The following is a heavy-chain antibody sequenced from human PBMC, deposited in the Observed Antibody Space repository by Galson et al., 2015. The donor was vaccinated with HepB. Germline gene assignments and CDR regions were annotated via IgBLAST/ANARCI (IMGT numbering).Heavy chain of an antibody. CDR2: INPSGGST. CDR1: GYTFTSYY. J-gene: IGHJ4*02. V-gene: IGHV1-46*04. Sequence: SVKVSCKASGYTFTSYYMHWVRQAPGQGLEWMGIINPSGGSTSYAQKLQGRVTMTRDTSTSTVYMELSSLRSEDTAVYYCARDITPNGDFVAIDYWGQGTLVTVSS. CDR3: ARDITPNGDFVAIDY. D-gene: IGHD4-17*01.